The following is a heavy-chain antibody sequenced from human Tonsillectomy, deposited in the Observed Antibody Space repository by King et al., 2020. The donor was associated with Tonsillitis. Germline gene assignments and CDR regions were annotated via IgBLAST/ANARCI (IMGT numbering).Heavy chain of an antibody. CDR1: GFTFSNYG. CDR2: ISYDGSNK. Sequence: QVQLVESGGGVVQPGGSLRLSCATSGFTFSNYGMHWVRQAPGKGLEWVAVISYDGSNKYYADSVKGRFTISRDNSKNTLYLQMNSLRAEDAAVYYCAKDRGDVDPGSYCMDVWGQGTTVTVSS. V-gene: IGHV3-30*18. CDR3: AKDRGDVDPGSYCMDV. D-gene: IGHD5-18*01. J-gene: IGHJ6*02.